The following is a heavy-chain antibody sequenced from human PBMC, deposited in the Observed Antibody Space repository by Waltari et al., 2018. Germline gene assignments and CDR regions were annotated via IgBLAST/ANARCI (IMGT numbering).Heavy chain of an antibody. D-gene: IGHD2-15*01. Sequence: EVQLVESGGGLIQPGGSLRLSCAASGFTVSSNYMSWGRQAPGKGLEGVSVIYSGGSTYYAASVKGRFTISRDNSKNTLYLQMNSLRAEDTAVYYCARARGAGYYYGMDVWGQGTTVTVSS. J-gene: IGHJ6*02. CDR3: ARARGAGYYYGMDV. CDR1: GFTVSSNY. CDR2: IYSGGST. V-gene: IGHV3-53*01.